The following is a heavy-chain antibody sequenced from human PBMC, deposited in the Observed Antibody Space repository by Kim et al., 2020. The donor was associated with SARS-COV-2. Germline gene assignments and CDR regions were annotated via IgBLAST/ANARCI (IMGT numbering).Heavy chain of an antibody. D-gene: IGHD2-2*01. V-gene: IGHV1-3*01. Sequence: ASVKVSCKTFGYTFTNYDIQWVRQAPGQGLEWMGWINPVFGNTKYSQKLQGRITITSDTSASTVYMELSSLRSEDTAAYYCARGGIYHDLWGQGTLVTVSA. CDR2: INPVFGNT. J-gene: IGHJ5*02. CDR1: GYTFTNYD. CDR3: ARGGIYHDL.